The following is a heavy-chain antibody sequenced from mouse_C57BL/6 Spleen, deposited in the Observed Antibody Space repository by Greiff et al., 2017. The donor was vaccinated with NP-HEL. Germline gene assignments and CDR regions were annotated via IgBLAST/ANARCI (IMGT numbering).Heavy chain of an antibody. CDR1: GFTFSSYA. D-gene: IGHD2-4*01. CDR3: TREEGGYDYDFDV. J-gene: IGHJ1*03. Sequence: EVKLVESGEGLVKPGGSLKLSCAASGFTFSSYAMSWVRQTPEKRLEWVAYISSGGDYTYYADTVTGRFPLSRDNAMNTLYLQMSSLKSEDTARYYCTREEGGYDYDFDVGGTGTTGTVAS. CDR2: ISSGGDYT. V-gene: IGHV5-9-1*02.